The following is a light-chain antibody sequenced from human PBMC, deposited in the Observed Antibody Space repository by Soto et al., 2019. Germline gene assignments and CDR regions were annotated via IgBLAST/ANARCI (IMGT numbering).Light chain of an antibody. Sequence: DIQLTQSPSFLSASIGDRVTITCRASQDIINYLAWYQQKPGKAPKLLIYAASTLQSGVPSRFSGSGSGTEFTLTISSLQPEDFATYYCEQLNTYPRTFGGGTKVDIK. CDR3: EQLNTYPRT. V-gene: IGKV1-9*01. CDR1: QDIINY. J-gene: IGKJ4*01. CDR2: AAS.